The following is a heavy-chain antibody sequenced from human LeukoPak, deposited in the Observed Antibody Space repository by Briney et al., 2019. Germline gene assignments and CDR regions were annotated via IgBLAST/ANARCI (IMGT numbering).Heavy chain of an antibody. V-gene: IGHV4-31*03. J-gene: IGHJ3*02. Sequence: SETLSLTCSVSGGSISSDDYCWNWIRQHPGKGLEWIVYIYYSGSTYYNPSLKSRVALSVDTSKNQFSLKLSSLTAADTAVYYCAKSREEIRGLDAFDIWGQGTMVTVSS. CDR2: IYYSGST. CDR1: GGSISSDDYC. CDR3: AKSREEIRGLDAFDI. D-gene: IGHD5-24*01.